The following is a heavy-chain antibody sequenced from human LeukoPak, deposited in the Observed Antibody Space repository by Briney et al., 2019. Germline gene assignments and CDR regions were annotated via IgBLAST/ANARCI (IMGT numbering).Heavy chain of an antibody. Sequence: VQPGGSLRLSCAASGFTFSNYGMHWVRQAPGKGLEWVAVISYDGSNKYYVDCVKGRFTISRDNSKNTVYLQMNSLRDEDTALYYCAKAGIGVVGYFDYWGQGTLVTVSS. CDR1: GFTFSNYG. J-gene: IGHJ4*02. CDR3: AKAGIGVVGYFDY. V-gene: IGHV3-30*18. D-gene: IGHD6-19*01. CDR2: ISYDGSNK.